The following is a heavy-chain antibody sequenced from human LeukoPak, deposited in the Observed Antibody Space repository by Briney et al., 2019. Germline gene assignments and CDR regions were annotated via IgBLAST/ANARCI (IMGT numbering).Heavy chain of an antibody. J-gene: IGHJ4*02. Sequence: GEFLKISCQASGYSFNYYWNAWGRPPPGEGVEWRVINYPGDSDTRYYPSFRGQITISADKSINTAYLRWSSLKASDTAMYYCARAYYCGDSSCKLEYWGQGTLVTVSS. CDR1: GYSFNYYW. D-gene: IGHD2-21*01. V-gene: IGHV5-51*01. CDR2: NYPGDSDT. CDR3: ARAYYCGDSSCKLEY.